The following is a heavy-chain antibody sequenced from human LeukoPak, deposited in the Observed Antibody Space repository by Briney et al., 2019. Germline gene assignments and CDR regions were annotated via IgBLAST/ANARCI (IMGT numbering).Heavy chain of an antibody. CDR2: IDPNSGGT. D-gene: IGHD6-19*01. V-gene: IGHV1-2*02. CDR1: GYTFTGHY. Sequence: ASVKVSCKASGYTFTGHYMHWVRQAPGQGPEWMGWIDPNSGGTNYAERFQGRVTMTRDTSISTGYVELSSLRSDDTAVYYCARWRGYVRGWSGPFDDWGQGTLVTVSS. CDR3: ARWRGYVRGWSGPFDD. J-gene: IGHJ4*02.